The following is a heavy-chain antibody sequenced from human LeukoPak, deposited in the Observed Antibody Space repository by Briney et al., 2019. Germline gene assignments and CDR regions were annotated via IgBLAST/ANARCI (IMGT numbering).Heavy chain of an antibody. J-gene: IGHJ4*02. CDR1: GYTFTGYY. V-gene: IGHV1-2*02. CDR2: INPNSGGT. Sequence: ASVKVSCKASGYTFTGYYMHWVRQAPGQGLEWMGWINPNSGGTNYAQKFQGRVTMTRDTSISTAYMELSRLRSDDTAVYYCVRRGYYDSSGQLDYWGQGTLVTVSS. D-gene: IGHD3-22*01. CDR3: VRRGYYDSSGQLDY.